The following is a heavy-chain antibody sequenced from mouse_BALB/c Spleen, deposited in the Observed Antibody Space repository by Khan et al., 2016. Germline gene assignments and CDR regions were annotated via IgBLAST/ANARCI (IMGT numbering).Heavy chain of an antibody. CDR1: GYAFTSYN. Sequence: VQLQQSGPELVKPGASVKVSCKASGYAFTSYNMYWVKQSHGKSLEWIGYIDPYNGGTSYSQKFKGKATLTVDKSSSTAYMNLNRLTSEDSAVYYSAREGITTLVAKGLDYWGQGTTLTVSS. CDR3: AREGITTLVAKGLDY. J-gene: IGHJ2*01. V-gene: IGHV1S135*01. D-gene: IGHD1-1*01. CDR2: IDPYNGGT.